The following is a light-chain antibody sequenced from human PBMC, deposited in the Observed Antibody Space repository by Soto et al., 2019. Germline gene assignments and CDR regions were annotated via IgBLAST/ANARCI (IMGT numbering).Light chain of an antibody. CDR2: GAS. CDR1: QNVSSSY. CDR3: HQYGSILAA. V-gene: IGKV3-20*01. J-gene: IGKJ1*01. Sequence: TQSPATLSMSPGERATLSCRASQNVSSSYLAWYQQKPGQAPRLLIYGASSRATGIPDRFSGSGSATDFTLTISRLESEDFAVYYFHQYGSILAALGQGTKVDIK.